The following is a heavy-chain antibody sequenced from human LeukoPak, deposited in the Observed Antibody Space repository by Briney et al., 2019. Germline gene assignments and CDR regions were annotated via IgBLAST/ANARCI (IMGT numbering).Heavy chain of an antibody. CDR2: IYHSGST. CDR3: ARHHVLLWFGELGGYFDY. J-gene: IGHJ4*02. D-gene: IGHD3-10*01. V-gene: IGHV4-38-2*02. Sequence: SETLSLTCTVSGYSISSGYYWGWIRQPPGKGLEWIGSIYHSGSTYYNPSLKSRVTISVDTSKNQFSLKLSSVTAADTAVYYCARHHVLLWFGELGGYFDYWGQGTLVTVSS. CDR1: GYSISSGYY.